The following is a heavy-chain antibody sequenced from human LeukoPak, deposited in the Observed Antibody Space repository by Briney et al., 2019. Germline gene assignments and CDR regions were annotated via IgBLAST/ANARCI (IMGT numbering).Heavy chain of an antibody. V-gene: IGHV3-30-3*02. CDR3: ANEPVGD. CDR1: GFTFSSYS. D-gene: IGHD3-10*01. CDR2: ISYDGSNK. Sequence: GGSLRLSCAASGFTFSSYSMHWVRQAPGKGLEWVAVISYDGSNKYYADSVKGRFTISRDNSKNTLYLQMNSLRAEDTAVYYCANEPVGDWGQGTLVTVSS. J-gene: IGHJ4*02.